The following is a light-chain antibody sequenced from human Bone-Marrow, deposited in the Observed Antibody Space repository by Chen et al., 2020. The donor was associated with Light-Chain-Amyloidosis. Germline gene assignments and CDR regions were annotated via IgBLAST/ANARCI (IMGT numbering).Light chain of an antibody. CDR2: DGF. V-gene: IGLV3-21*03. CDR3: QGWDSGDLVV. J-gene: IGLJ2*01. CDR1: NIGINT. Sequence: SYVLTQPPSVSVAPGRTASLTCVGHNIGINTVHWYQQKPGQAPVMVVYDGFDRPSGIPERFAGSKSANTATLRISGVEVGDEADYFCQGWDSGDLVVCGAGTKLTVL.